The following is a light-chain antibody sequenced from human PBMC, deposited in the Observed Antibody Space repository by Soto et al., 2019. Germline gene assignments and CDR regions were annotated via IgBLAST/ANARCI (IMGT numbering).Light chain of an antibody. J-gene: IGLJ3*02. V-gene: IGLV2-23*02. Sequence: QSALTQPASVSGSPGQSITISCPGNSSDIGRYNLVSWYQQHPGKPPKLMIYEATKRPSGVSNRFSGSKSGNTASLTISGLQAEDEADYYCSLYASTNTFMFGGGTKVTVL. CDR2: EAT. CDR3: SLYASTNTFM. CDR1: SSDIGRYNL.